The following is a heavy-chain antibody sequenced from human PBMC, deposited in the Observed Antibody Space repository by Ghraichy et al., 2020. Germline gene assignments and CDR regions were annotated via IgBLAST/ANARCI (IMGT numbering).Heavy chain of an antibody. CDR1: GGSISSSSYY. Sequence: SQTLSLTCTVSGGSISSSSYYWGWIRQPPGKGLEWIGSIYYSGSTNYNPSLKSRVTMSVDTSKNQFSLKLSSVTAADTAVYYCARWNCDKKSIPNCYSFRGDWYFDLWGRGTLVTVSS. CDR3: ARWNCDKKSIPNCYSFRGDWYFDL. CDR2: IYYSGST. J-gene: IGHJ2*01. D-gene: IGHD2-21*02. V-gene: IGHV4-39*07.